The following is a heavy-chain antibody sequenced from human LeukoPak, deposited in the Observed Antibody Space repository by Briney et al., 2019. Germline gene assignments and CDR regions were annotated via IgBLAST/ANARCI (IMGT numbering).Heavy chain of an antibody. CDR1: GFTFSSYT. J-gene: IGHJ4*02. D-gene: IGHD1-26*01. CDR2: MLNVVNY. Sequence: GGSLRLSCAASGFTFSSYTMHWVRQAPGKGLEWVAVMLNVVNYYADSEKGRFTISRDNSKNTLYLQMNSLRPEDTAVYYCARDGGGGESYPDYWGQGTLVTVSS. V-gene: IGHV3-30*04. CDR3: ARDGGGGESYPDY.